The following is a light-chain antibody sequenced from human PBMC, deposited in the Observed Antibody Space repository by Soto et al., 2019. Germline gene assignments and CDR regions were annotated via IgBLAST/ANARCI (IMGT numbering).Light chain of an antibody. V-gene: IGKV1-5*03. CDR3: QQYNTYSHT. Sequence: DIQMTQSPSTLSASVGDRVTITCRDSQSISSWLAWYQQKPGKAPKLLIYKASSLESGVPSRFSGSGSGTEFTLTISNLQPDDVATYYCQQYNTYSHTFGQGTKLEIK. J-gene: IGKJ2*01. CDR2: KAS. CDR1: QSISSW.